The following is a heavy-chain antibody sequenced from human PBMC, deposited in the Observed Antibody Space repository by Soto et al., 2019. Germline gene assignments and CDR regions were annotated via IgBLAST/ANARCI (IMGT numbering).Heavy chain of an antibody. CDR2: MSFDGSDI. D-gene: IGHD2-8*01. V-gene: IGHV3-30*18. J-gene: IGHJ4*02. Sequence: QVQLVESGGRVVQPGRSLRLSCAASGFDFSNYVLHWVCQAPGKGLEWVAVMSFDGSDIYYADSVKGRFTISRDNSKNTLYLQMNNLRPEDTAVYYCAKVREDIVLLVALDYWGQGTLVTVSS. CDR1: GFDFSNYV. CDR3: AKVREDIVLLVALDY.